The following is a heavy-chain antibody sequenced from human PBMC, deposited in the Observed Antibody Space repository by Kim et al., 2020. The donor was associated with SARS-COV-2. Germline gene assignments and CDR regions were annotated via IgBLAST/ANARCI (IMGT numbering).Heavy chain of an antibody. CDR2: INSDGSST. Sequence: GGSLRLSCAASGFTFSSYWMHWVRQAPGKGLVWVSRINSDGSSTSYADSVKGRFTISRDNAKNTLYLQMNSLRAEDTAVYYCARSDKDRALVRHYYYYMDVWGKGTTVTGSS. CDR3: ARSDKDRALVRHYYYYMDV. J-gene: IGHJ6*03. CDR1: GFTFSSYW. D-gene: IGHD6-13*01. V-gene: IGHV3-74*01.